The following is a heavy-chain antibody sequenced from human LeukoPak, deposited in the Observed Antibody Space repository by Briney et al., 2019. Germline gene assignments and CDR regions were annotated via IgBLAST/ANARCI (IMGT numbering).Heavy chain of an antibody. V-gene: IGHV4-39*07. Sequence: PSETLSPTCTVSGGSISSSSYYWGWIRQPPGKGLEWIGSIYYSGGTYYNPSLKSRVTISVDRSKNQFSLKLSSVTAADTAVYYCANRGSIADWYFDLWGRGTLVTVSS. CDR1: GGSISSSSYY. D-gene: IGHD6-6*01. CDR2: IYYSGGT. J-gene: IGHJ2*01. CDR3: ANRGSIADWYFDL.